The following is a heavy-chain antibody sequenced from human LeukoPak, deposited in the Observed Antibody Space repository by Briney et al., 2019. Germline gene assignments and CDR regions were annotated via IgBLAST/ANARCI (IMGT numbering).Heavy chain of an antibody. CDR3: ARGGPSSKWLDP. Sequence: SETLSLTCSVSGGSISNYYWSWIRQPPGKRLEWIGYIYYSGNTNYNPSLKSRVTISVDTSKNQFSLRLSSVTAADTAIYYCARGGPSSKWLDPWGQGTLVTVSS. CDR2: IYYSGNT. J-gene: IGHJ5*02. D-gene: IGHD2-15*01. CDR1: GGSISNYY. V-gene: IGHV4-59*01.